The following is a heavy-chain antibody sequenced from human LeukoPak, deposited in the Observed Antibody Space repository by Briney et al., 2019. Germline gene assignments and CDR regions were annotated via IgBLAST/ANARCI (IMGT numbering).Heavy chain of an antibody. CDR3: ARAAYSSGWYDY. V-gene: IGHV3-21*01. CDR2: ISSTRSYI. CDR1: GFTFSSYS. J-gene: IGHJ4*02. D-gene: IGHD6-19*01. Sequence: KPGGSLRLSCAASGFTFSSYSMNWVRQAPGKGLEWVSSISSTRSYIYYADSVKGRFTISRDNAKNSLYLQMNSLRAEDTAVYYCARAAYSSGWYDYWGQGTLVTVSS.